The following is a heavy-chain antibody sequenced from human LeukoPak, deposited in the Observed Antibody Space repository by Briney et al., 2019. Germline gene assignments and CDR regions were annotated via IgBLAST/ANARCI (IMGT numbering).Heavy chain of an antibody. V-gene: IGHV4-31*03. J-gene: IGHJ3*02. CDR1: GGSISSGGYY. Sequence: SSGTLSLTCTVSGGSISSGGYYWSWIRQHPGKGLEWIGYIYYSGSTYYNPSLKSRVTISVDTSKNQFSLKLSSVTAADTAVYYCARDRTSSGYYYDDAFDIWGQGTMVTVSS. CDR2: IYYSGST. D-gene: IGHD3-22*01. CDR3: ARDRTSSGYYYDDAFDI.